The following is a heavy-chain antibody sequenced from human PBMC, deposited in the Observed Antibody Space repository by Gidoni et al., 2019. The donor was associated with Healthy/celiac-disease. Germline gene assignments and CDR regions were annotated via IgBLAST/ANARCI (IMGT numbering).Heavy chain of an antibody. J-gene: IGHJ3*02. CDR2: IRSKAYGGTT. CDR3: CFATRRAFDI. CDR1: GFTFGDYA. V-gene: IGHV3-49*04. D-gene: IGHD6-6*01. Sequence: EVQLVESWGGLVQPGRSLRLSCTASGFTFGDYAMSWVRQAPGKGLEWVGFIRSKAYGGTTEYAASVKGRFTISRDDSKSIAYLQMNSLKTEDTAVYYCCFATRRAFDIWGQGTMVTVSS.